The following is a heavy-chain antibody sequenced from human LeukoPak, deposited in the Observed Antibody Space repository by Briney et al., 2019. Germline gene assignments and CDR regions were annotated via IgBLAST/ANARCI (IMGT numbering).Heavy chain of an antibody. CDR2: MFDGGST. J-gene: IGHJ4*02. CDR3: ATIKRGSIYGYFDF. D-gene: IGHD5-18*01. CDR1: GVSISSHY. V-gene: IGHV4-59*11. Sequence: SETLSLTCTVSGVSISSHYWSWIRQPPGKGLEWIGYMFDGGSTKDNPSLKSRITLSADTSKNQFSLRLSSVTAADTAVYYCATIKRGSIYGYFDFWGQGILVTVSS.